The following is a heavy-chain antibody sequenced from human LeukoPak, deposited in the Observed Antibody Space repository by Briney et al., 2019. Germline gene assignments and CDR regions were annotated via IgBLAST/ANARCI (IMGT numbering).Heavy chain of an antibody. J-gene: IGHJ3*02. CDR3: ATALVPAAMGDAFDI. D-gene: IGHD2-2*01. CDR1: GYTLTELS. Sequence: EASVKVSCKVSGYTLTELSMHWVQQAPGKGLEWMGGFDPEDGETIYAQKFQGRVTMTEDTSTDTAYMELSSLRSEDTAVYYCATALVPAAMGDAFDIWGQGTMVTVSS. CDR2: FDPEDGET. V-gene: IGHV1-24*01.